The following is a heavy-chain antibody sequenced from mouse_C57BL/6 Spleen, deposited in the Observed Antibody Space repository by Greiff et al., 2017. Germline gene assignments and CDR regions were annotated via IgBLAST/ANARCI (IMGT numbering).Heavy chain of an antibody. Sequence: EVQLQQSGPELVKPGASVKISCKASGYSFTGYYMNWVKQSPEKSLEWIGSINPSTGGTTYNQKFKAKATLTVDKSSSTAYMQLKSLTSEDSAVYYCARWGGSSPHAWFAYWGQGTLVTVSA. J-gene: IGHJ3*01. CDR1: GYSFTGYY. CDR2: INPSTGGT. V-gene: IGHV1-42*01. CDR3: ARWGGSSPHAWFAY. D-gene: IGHD1-1*01.